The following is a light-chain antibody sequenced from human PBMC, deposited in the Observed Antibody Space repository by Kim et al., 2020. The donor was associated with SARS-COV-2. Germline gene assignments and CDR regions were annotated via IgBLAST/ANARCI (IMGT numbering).Light chain of an antibody. Sequence: SPGERATLSCRASQSVSSSYLVWYQQKPGQAPRLLSYGASSRATGIPDRFSGSGSGTDFTLTISRLEPEDFAVYYCQQYGRSPFTFGPGTKVDIK. V-gene: IGKV3-20*01. J-gene: IGKJ3*01. CDR3: QQYGRSPFT. CDR2: GAS. CDR1: QSVSSSY.